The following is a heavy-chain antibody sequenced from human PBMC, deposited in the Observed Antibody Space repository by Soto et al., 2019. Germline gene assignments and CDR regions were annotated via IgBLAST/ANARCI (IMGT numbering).Heavy chain of an antibody. V-gene: IGHV1-2*02. CDR3: ARGHSSSSSHYYYYGMDV. D-gene: IGHD6-6*01. CDR1: GYTFTGYY. J-gene: IGHJ6*02. Sequence: ASVKVSCKASGYTFTGYYMHWVRQAPGQGLEWMGWINPNSGGTNYAQKFQGRVTMTRDTSISTAYMELSRLRSDDTAVYYCARGHSSSSSHYYYYGMDVWGQGTTVTVSS. CDR2: INPNSGGT.